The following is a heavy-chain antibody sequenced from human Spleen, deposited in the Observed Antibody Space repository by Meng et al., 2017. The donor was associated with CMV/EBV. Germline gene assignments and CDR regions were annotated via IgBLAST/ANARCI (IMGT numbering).Heavy chain of an antibody. Sequence: GGSLRLSCAASGFTFSSYGMHWVRQAPGKGLEWVAFIRYDGSNKYYADSVKGRFTISRDNSKNTLYLQMNSLRAGDTAVYYCARGYCTTTSCFTLDYWGQGTLVTVSS. V-gene: IGHV3-30*02. D-gene: IGHD2-2*02. CDR3: ARGYCTTTSCFTLDY. CDR1: GFTFSSYG. CDR2: IRYDGSNK. J-gene: IGHJ4*02.